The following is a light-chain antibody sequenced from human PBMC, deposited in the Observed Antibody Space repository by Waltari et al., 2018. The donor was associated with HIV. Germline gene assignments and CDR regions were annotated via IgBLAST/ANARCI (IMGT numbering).Light chain of an antibody. CDR1: RSNTGSNT. J-gene: IGLJ3*02. CDR3: AAWDDSLNGWV. V-gene: IGLV1-44*01. CDR2: SNN. Sequence: QSVLTQPPSASGTPGQRVTISRSGSRSNTGSNTVSWYQQLPGTAPKLFIYSNNQRPSGVPDRFSGSKSGTSASLAISGLQSEDEADYYCAAWDDSLNGWVFGGGTKLTVV.